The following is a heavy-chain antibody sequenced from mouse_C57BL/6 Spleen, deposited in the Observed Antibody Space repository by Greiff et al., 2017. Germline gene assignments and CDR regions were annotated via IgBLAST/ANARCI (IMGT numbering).Heavy chain of an antibody. D-gene: IGHD1-1*01. V-gene: IGHV1-50*01. J-gene: IGHJ2*01. CDR2: IDPSDSYT. CDR1: GYTFTSYW. Sequence: QVQLQQPGAELVKPGASVKLSCKASGYTFTSYWMQWVKQRPGQGLEWIGEIDPSDSYTNYNQKFKGKATLTVDTSSSTAYMQLSSLTSEDSAVYYCAREALLLRFFDYWGQGTTLTVSS. CDR3: AREALLLRFFDY.